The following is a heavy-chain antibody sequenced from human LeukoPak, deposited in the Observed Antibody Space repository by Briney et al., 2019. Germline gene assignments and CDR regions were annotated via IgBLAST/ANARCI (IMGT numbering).Heavy chain of an antibody. CDR3: ARGGTGYIDC. V-gene: IGHV4-31*03. CDR1: GGSISSGGYY. CDR2: IYYSGST. J-gene: IGHJ4*02. D-gene: IGHD6-25*01. Sequence: SETLSLTCTVSGGSISSGGYYWSWIRQHPGKGLEWIGYIYYSGSTYYNPSLKSRVTISVDKYKNQFSLKLTSVTAADTAIYYCARGGTGYIDCWGQGTLVTVSS.